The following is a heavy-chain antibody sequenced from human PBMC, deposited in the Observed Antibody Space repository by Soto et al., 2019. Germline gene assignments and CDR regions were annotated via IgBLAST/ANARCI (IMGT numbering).Heavy chain of an antibody. CDR2: IKSKTDGGTT. V-gene: IGHV3-15*07. CDR1: GFTFSNAW. CDR3: TTDFRGLYWIVGATRDAFDI. J-gene: IGHJ3*02. Sequence: EVQLVESGGGLVKPGGSLRLSCAASGFTFSNAWMNWVRQAPGKGLEWVGRIKSKTDGGTTDYAAPVKGRFTISRDDSKNTLYLQMNSLKTEDTAVYYCTTDFRGLYWIVGATRDAFDIWGQGTMVTVSS. D-gene: IGHD1-26*01.